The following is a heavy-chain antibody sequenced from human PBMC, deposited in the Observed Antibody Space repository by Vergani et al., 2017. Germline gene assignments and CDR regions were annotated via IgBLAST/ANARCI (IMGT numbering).Heavy chain of an antibody. CDR2: IYYSGST. V-gene: IGHV4-39*01. D-gene: IGHD2-21*02. Sequence: QLQLQESGPGLVKPSETLSLTCTVSAGSISSSSYYWGWIRQPPGKGLEWIGSIYYSGSTYYNPSLKSRVTISVDTSKNQFSLKLSSVTAADTAVYYCARHVAYCGGDCYPYYYGMDVWGQGTTVTVSS. J-gene: IGHJ6*02. CDR3: ARHVAYCGGDCYPYYYGMDV. CDR1: AGSISSSSYY.